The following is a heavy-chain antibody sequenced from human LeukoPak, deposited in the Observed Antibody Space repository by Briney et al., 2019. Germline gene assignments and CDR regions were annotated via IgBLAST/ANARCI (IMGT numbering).Heavy chain of an antibody. CDR2: IGGDGIA. D-gene: IGHD1-14*01. Sequence: GESLRLSCVASGFTFTDHPMNWVRQAPGKGLEWISYIGGDGIAFYADSVKGRFTASKDDARKSMYLQMNSLRVEDTAVYYWAKDRGNWAIDDWGQGTQVTVS. V-gene: IGHV3-69-1*01. J-gene: IGHJ4*02. CDR3: AKDRGNWAIDD. CDR1: GFTFTDHP.